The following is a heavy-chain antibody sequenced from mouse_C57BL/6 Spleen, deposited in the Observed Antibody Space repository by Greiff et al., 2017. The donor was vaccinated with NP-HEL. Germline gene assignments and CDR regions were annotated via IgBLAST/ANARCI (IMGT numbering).Heavy chain of an antibody. D-gene: IGHD1-1*01. V-gene: IGHV1-80*01. CDR3: ARGYYGSSYWYFDV. CDR2: IYPGDGDT. Sequence: VQLVESGAELVKPGASVKISCKASGYAFSSYWMNWVKQRPGKGLEWIGQIYPGDGDTNYNEKFKGKATFTADTSSNTAYMQLSSLTTEDSAIYYCARGYYGSSYWYFDVWGTGTTVTVSS. J-gene: IGHJ1*03. CDR1: GYAFSSYW.